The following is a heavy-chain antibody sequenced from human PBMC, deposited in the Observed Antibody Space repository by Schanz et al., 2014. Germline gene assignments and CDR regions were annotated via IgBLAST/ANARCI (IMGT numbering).Heavy chain of an antibody. D-gene: IGHD3-9*01. Sequence: VQLVESGGGVVQPGRSLRLSCAASGFSFSDYYMSWIRQAPGKGLEWVSYVSSSSSYTHYADSVKGRFTISRDNAKNSLYLQMSSLRADDTAVYYCAKAADWPVTRFDPWGQGTLVTVSS. CDR1: GFSFSDYY. CDR2: VSSSSSYT. CDR3: AKAADWPVTRFDP. J-gene: IGHJ5*02. V-gene: IGHV3-11*05.